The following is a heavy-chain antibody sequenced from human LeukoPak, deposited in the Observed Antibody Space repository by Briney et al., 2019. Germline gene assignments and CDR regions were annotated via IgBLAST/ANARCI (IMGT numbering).Heavy chain of an antibody. CDR2: IFYSRNT. V-gene: IGHV4-59*01. Sequence: PSETLSLTCTVSGGSFSTCYWSWIRQSPGKGLEWIGYIFYSRNTDYNPSLKSRVTISIDTSKNQFSLKVTSVTAADTAVYYCARSGSGWFGAAFDIWGQGTTVTVS. CDR3: ARSGSGWFGAAFDI. D-gene: IGHD6-19*01. J-gene: IGHJ3*02. CDR1: GGSFSTCY.